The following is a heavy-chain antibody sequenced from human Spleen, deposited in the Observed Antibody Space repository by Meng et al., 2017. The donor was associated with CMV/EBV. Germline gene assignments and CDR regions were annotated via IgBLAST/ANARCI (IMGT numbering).Heavy chain of an antibody. CDR1: GGSISSFD. CDR2: IYYRGST. Sequence: TVSGGSISSFDGSGIRQPPGKGLEWIGYIYYRGSTNYNPSLKSRVTISVDSSKNQFSLKLTSVTAADTAVYYCARVAGYTGYDELDYWGQGTLVTVSS. D-gene: IGHD5-12*01. CDR3: ARVAGYTGYDELDY. J-gene: IGHJ4*02. V-gene: IGHV4-59*01.